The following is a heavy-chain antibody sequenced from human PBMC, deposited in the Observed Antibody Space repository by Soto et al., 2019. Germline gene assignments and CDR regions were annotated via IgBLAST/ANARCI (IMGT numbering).Heavy chain of an antibody. CDR3: ARSLDYGVSDY. Sequence: PGGSLRLSCAASGFTFSSYAMHWVRQAPGKGLEWVAVISYDGSNKYYADSVKGRFTISRDNSKNTLYLQMNSLRAEDTAVYYCARSLDYGVSDYWGQGTLVTVS. V-gene: IGHV3-30-3*01. CDR1: GFTFSSYA. CDR2: ISYDGSNK. J-gene: IGHJ4*02. D-gene: IGHD4-17*01.